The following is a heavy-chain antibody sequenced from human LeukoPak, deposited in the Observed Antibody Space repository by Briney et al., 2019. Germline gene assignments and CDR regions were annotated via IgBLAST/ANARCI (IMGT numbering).Heavy chain of an antibody. D-gene: IGHD3-22*01. Sequence: SETLSLTCTVSGDSISRYYWSWIRQPPGKGLEWIGYVYSNGGTNYNPSLKSRVTISVDTSKNQFSLKLSSVTAADTAVYYCARLSSGPLYYFDYWGQGTLVTVSS. CDR1: GDSISRYY. CDR2: VYSNGGT. V-gene: IGHV4-4*08. J-gene: IGHJ4*02. CDR3: ARLSSGPLYYFDY.